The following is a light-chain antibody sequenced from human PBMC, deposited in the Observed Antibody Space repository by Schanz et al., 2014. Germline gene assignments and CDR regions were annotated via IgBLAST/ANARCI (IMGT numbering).Light chain of an antibody. Sequence: QSALTQPRSVSGSPGQSVTISCTGTSSDIGAYNFVSWYQQHPGKAPKLMIYDVSKRPSGVPDRFSGSKSGNTASLTISGLQAEDEADYYCSSYRRNSTTTHVVFGGGTKLTVL. CDR3: SSYRRNSTTTHVV. CDR1: SSDIGAYNF. J-gene: IGLJ2*01. CDR2: DVS. V-gene: IGLV2-11*01.